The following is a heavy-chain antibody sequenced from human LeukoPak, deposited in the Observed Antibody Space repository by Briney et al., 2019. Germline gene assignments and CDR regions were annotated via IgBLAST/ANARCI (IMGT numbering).Heavy chain of an antibody. Sequence: PSETLSLTCTVSGGSISDYYWSWIQQPAGEGLEWIGRIYSSGSTNYSPSLKSRVTMSVDTSKNQFSLKLSSVSAADTAVYYCVRGGTSFGYWGQEPWSPSPQ. J-gene: IGHJ4*01. CDR2: IYSSGST. CDR1: GGSISDYY. CDR3: VRGGTSFGY. V-gene: IGHV4-4*07. D-gene: IGHD1-26*01.